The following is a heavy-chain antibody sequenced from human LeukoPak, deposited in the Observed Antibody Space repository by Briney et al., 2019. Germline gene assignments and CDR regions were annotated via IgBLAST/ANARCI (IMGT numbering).Heavy chain of an antibody. V-gene: IGHV1-69*04. CDR1: GGTLTRYA. CDR3: ARQRVAGTNQGVDY. D-gene: IGHD6-19*01. Sequence: SVKVSFKAFGGTLTRYAISWVRQAPGQGLEWMGRIIPILVISNYAQKFQGRVPTTADKPTSTAYMELSRLRSADMAVYYCARQRVAGTNQGVDYWGQGTLVTVPS. CDR2: IIPILVIS. J-gene: IGHJ4*02.